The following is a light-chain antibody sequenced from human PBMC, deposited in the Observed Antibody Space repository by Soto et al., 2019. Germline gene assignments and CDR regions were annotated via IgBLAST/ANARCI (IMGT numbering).Light chain of an antibody. CDR3: QKYGSSPRT. V-gene: IGKV3-20*01. CDR1: QSVSSSS. Sequence: EIALTQFPDTLSLSPGERATLSCRASQSVSSSSLAWYQQRRGQAPRIVIHGESSRATGIPDRFSGSGSGTDFTLTISRLEPEDFAVYYCQKYGSSPRTLGQGTKVDIK. CDR2: GES. J-gene: IGKJ1*01.